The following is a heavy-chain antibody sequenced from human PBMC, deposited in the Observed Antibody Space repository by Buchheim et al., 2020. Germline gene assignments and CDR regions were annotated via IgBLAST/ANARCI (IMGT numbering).Heavy chain of an antibody. CDR1: GFTFSSYA. CDR3: AREAPPSVYAFDI. CDR2: ISYDGSNK. Sequence: QLLESGGGLVQPGGSLRLSCAASGFTFSSYAMHWVRQAPGKGLEWVAVISYDGSNKYYADSVKGRFTISRDNSKNTLYLQMNSLRAEDTAVYYCAREAPPSVYAFDIWGQGT. V-gene: IGHV3-30-3*01. J-gene: IGHJ3*02. D-gene: IGHD1-14*01.